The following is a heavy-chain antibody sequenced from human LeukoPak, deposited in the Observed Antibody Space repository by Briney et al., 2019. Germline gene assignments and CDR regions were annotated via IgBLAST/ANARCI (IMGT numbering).Heavy chain of an antibody. CDR2: ISGSGGST. CDR3: ARVGRTVVSDRSGVYYYYYMDV. D-gene: IGHD4-23*01. V-gene: IGHV3-23*01. Sequence: GGSLRLSCAASGFTFSNYWMHWVRQAPGKGLEWVSAISGSGGSTYYADSVKGRFTISRDNSKNTLYLQMNSLRAEDTAVYYCARVGRTVVSDRSGVYYYYYMDVWGKGTTVTVSS. J-gene: IGHJ6*03. CDR1: GFTFSNYW.